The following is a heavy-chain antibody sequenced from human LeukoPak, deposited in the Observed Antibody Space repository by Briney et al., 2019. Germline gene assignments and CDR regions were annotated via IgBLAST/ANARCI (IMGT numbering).Heavy chain of an antibody. D-gene: IGHD2-15*01. V-gene: IGHV3-23*01. CDR2: LSGSGGST. Sequence: GGSLRLSCAASGFTFSIYAMSCVPHAPGKGLEWVSALSGSGGSTYYADSVKGRFTISRDTSKNTLYLQMNSLRAEDTAVYYCAKVSGVVVVNYYYYMDVWGKGTTVTVSS. CDR1: GFTFSIYA. CDR3: AKVSGVVVVNYYYYMDV. J-gene: IGHJ6*03.